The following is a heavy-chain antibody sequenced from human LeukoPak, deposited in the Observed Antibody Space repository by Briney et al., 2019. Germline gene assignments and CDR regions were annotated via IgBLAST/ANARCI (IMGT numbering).Heavy chain of an antibody. CDR1: GYTFTGYY. Sequence: ASVKLSFRSSGYTFTGYYMHWVRQAPGQGLEWMGWITPNSGGTNYAQKFQGRVTMTRDTSISTAYMELSRLRSDDTAVYYCARGRIGYCSGGSCYFYWGQGTLVTVSS. CDR3: ARGRIGYCSGGSCYFY. D-gene: IGHD2-15*01. V-gene: IGHV1-2*02. CDR2: ITPNSGGT. J-gene: IGHJ4*02.